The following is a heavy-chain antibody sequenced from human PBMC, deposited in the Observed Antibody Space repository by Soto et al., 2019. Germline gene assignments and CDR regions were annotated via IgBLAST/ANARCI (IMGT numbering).Heavy chain of an antibody. CDR1: GFTFSDYY. J-gene: IGHJ6*02. CDR2: ISSSSSYT. V-gene: IGHV3-11*06. CDR3: ARRGGCSSTSCPKWLRLSYYGMDV. D-gene: IGHD2-2*01. Sequence: GGSLRLSCAASGFTFSDYYMSWIRQAPGKGLEWVSYISSSSSYTNYADSVRGRYTISRDNAKNSLYLQMNSLRAEDTAVYYCARRGGCSSTSCPKWLRLSYYGMDVWGQGTTVTVSS.